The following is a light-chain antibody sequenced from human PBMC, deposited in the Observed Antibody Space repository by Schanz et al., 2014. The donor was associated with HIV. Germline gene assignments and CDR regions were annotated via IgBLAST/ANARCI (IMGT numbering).Light chain of an antibody. CDR1: GSDVGGY. J-gene: IGLJ2*01. V-gene: IGLV2-23*02. CDR3: CSYATSFRVV. Sequence: QSALTQPPSASGSPGQSVAISCTGSGSDVGGYVSWYQQHPGKAPKLMIYEVSKRPSGVSNRFFGSKSGNTASLTISGLQAEDEADYYCCSYATSFRVVFGGGTKVTVL. CDR2: EVS.